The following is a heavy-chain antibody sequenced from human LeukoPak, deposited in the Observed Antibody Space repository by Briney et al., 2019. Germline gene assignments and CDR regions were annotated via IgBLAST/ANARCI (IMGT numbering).Heavy chain of an antibody. D-gene: IGHD2-15*01. Sequence: RASVKVSCKASGYTFTVYYMHWVRQAPGQGLEWMGWINPNSGGTNYPHNFQPSVTLTSDTSISTAYMQLIRLRSADTAVYYCARSSSTRSESWRGYDYWGQGTLVTVSS. J-gene: IGHJ4*02. V-gene: IGHV1-2*04. CDR2: INPNSGGT. CDR3: ARSSSTRSESWRGYDY. CDR1: GYTFTVYY.